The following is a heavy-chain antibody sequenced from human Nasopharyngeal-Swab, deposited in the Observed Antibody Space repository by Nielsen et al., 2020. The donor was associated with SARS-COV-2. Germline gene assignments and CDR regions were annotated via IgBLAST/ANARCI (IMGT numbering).Heavy chain of an antibody. CDR1: GYTFTSYD. V-gene: IGHV1-8*01. J-gene: IGHJ4*02. CDR3: ARDYLWSSGYVFDY. Sequence: ASVKVSCKASGYTFTSYDINWVRQATGQGFEWMGWMNPNSGNTGYAQKFQGRVTMTRNTSISTAYMELSSLRSEDTAVYYCARDYLWSSGYVFDYWGQGTLVTVSS. D-gene: IGHD3-22*01. CDR2: MNPNSGNT.